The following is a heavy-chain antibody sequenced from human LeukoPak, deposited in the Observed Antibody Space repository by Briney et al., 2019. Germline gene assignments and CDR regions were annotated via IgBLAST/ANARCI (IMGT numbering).Heavy chain of an antibody. J-gene: IGHJ4*02. Sequence: SETLSLTCAVYGGSFSGYYWSWIGQPPGKGLEWIGEINHSGSTNYNPSLKSRVTISVDTSKNQFSLKLSSVTAADTAVYYCARGLAVAGTAGGDYWGQGTLVTVSS. D-gene: IGHD6-19*01. CDR1: GGSFSGYY. CDR2: INHSGST. CDR3: ARGLAVAGTAGGDY. V-gene: IGHV4-34*01.